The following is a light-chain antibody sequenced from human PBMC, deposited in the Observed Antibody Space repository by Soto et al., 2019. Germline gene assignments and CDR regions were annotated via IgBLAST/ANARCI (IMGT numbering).Light chain of an antibody. J-gene: IGKJ1*01. CDR3: QQLNNYPVT. Sequence: DLKLTQSPSSLSASVGDMVTITCRASQGIDNYLAWYQQKPGKAPKLLMYVASTLQSGVPSRFSGSGYGTDFTLTITSLQPEDFATYYCQQLNNYPVTFGQGTMV. V-gene: IGKV1-9*01. CDR2: VAS. CDR1: QGIDNY.